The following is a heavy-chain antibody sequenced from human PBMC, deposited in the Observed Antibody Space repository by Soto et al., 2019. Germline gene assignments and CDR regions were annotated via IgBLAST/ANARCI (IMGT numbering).Heavy chain of an antibody. J-gene: IGHJ6*02. Sequence: PSETLSLTCTVSGASVSSGIHYWSWIRHPPGNGLEWIGYIFYSGSTNYNPSLKSRVTISVHTSNNQFSLRLSSVTAADTAVYYCARVDRGTYPYDCYAMDVWGQGTTVTVYS. V-gene: IGHV4-61*01. D-gene: IGHD3-16*01. CDR1: GASVSSGIHY. CDR3: ARVDRGTYPYDCYAMDV. CDR2: IFYSGST.